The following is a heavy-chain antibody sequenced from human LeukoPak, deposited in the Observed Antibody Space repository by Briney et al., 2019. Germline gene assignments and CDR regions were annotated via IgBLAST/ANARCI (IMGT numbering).Heavy chain of an antibody. Sequence: GGSLRLSCAASGFTFSSYAMSWVRQAPGKGLVWVSRIDTDGSSTIYADSVKGRFTISRDNAKNTLYLQMNSLRAEDTAVYYCTRGYVGIDYWGQGTLDTVSS. J-gene: IGHJ4*02. D-gene: IGHD5-12*01. CDR1: GFTFSSYA. CDR3: TRGYVGIDY. CDR2: IDTDGSST. V-gene: IGHV3-74*01.